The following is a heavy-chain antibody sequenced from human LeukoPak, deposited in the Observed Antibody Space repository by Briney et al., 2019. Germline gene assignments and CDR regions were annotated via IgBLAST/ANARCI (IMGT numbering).Heavy chain of an antibody. CDR1: GHSFTSYW. CDR3: ARSERDPFRENSPFSEYFQH. CDR2: IYPGDSDT. J-gene: IGHJ1*01. D-gene: IGHD1-1*01. V-gene: IGHV5-51*01. Sequence: GESLKISCKGSGHSFTSYWIGWVRQMPGKGLEWMGIIYPGDSDTRYSPSFQGQVTISADKSISTAYLQWSSLKASDTAMYYCARSERDPFRENSPFSEYFQHWGQGTLVTVSS.